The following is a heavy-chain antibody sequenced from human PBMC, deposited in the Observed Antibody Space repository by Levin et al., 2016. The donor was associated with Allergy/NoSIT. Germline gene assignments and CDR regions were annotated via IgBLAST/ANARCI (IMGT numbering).Heavy chain of an antibody. Sequence: VRQAPGKGLEWLSYITSGSGTIYYADSVKGRFTISRDNAKNSLYLQMNSLRAEDTAVYYCARGSSGYSSGMDVWGQGTTVTVSS. D-gene: IGHD3-22*01. CDR3: ARGSSGYSSGMDV. J-gene: IGHJ6*02. CDR2: ITSGSGTI. V-gene: IGHV3-48*04.